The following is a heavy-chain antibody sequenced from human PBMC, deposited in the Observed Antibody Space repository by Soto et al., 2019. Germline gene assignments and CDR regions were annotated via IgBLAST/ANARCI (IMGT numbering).Heavy chain of an antibody. Sequence: QVQLQESGPGLVKPSETLSLTCAVSGDSISSYYCMWIRQPPGKGLESIGYLYYGRSANYNPSLKSGFTLSVDTSTNQCSLTLSSMTAADTAVYYCALRSMAVVPEYWGRGTLVTVSS. V-gene: IGHV4-59*01. CDR2: LYYGRSA. CDR1: GDSISSYY. J-gene: IGHJ4*02. CDR3: ALRSMAVVPEY. D-gene: IGHD3-22*01.